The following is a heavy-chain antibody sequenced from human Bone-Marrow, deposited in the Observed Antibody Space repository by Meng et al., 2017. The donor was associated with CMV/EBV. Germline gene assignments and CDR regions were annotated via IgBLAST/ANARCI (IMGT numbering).Heavy chain of an antibody. Sequence: ASVKVSCKASGYTFTGYYMHWVRQAPGQGLEWMGWINPNSGGTNYAQKFQGRVTMTRDTSISTAYMELSRLRADDTAVYYCARDQGTGDYYCYGMDVWGQGTTVTVSS. V-gene: IGHV1-2*02. CDR2: INPNSGGT. CDR1: GYTFTGYY. J-gene: IGHJ6*02. CDR3: ARDQGTGDYYCYGMDV. D-gene: IGHD7-27*01.